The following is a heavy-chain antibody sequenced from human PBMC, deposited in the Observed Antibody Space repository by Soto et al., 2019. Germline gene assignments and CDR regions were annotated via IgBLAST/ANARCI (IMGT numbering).Heavy chain of an antibody. CDR1: GFTFSSYW. CDR3: ARGIKNYYGTDV. J-gene: IGHJ6*02. CDR2: INSDGNRI. V-gene: IGHV3-74*01. D-gene: IGHD2-15*01. Sequence: EVQLVESGGGSVQPGGSLRLSCAASGFTFSSYWMHWVRQAPGKGLVWVSRINSDGNRISYADSVKGRVTISRDNAENTVYLQMNSLRAEDTAVYYCARGIKNYYGTDVWGQGTTVIVSS.